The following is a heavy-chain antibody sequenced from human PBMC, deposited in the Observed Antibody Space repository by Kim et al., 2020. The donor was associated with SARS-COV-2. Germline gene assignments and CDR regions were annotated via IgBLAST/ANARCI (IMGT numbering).Heavy chain of an antibody. CDR1: GNSISSCLYS. Sequence: SETLSLTCTVSGNSISSCLYSWVWIRQAPGKGRVWIVNVRDSGSTYYNLSLKSRISISVDTSQYSLYLTVISATATAMAVCSCASQLGYGGPADHWSQGT. CDR2: VRDSGST. D-gene: IGHD1-26*01. V-gene: IGHV4-39*02. CDR3: ASQLGYGGPADH. J-gene: IGHJ1*01.